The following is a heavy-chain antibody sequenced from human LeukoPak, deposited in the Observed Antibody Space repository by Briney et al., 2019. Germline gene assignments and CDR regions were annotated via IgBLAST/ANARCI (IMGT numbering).Heavy chain of an antibody. Sequence: SETLSLTCTVSGGSISSYSWDWIRQPPGKGLEWIGHIYYSGSTTYNPSLKSRVTMSVDTSKNQFSLKLSSVTAADTAVYYCARHAGSSWYRGFDPWGQGTLVTVSS. CDR2: IYYSGST. CDR1: GGSISSYS. D-gene: IGHD6-13*01. CDR3: ARHAGSSWYRGFDP. J-gene: IGHJ5*02. V-gene: IGHV4-59*08.